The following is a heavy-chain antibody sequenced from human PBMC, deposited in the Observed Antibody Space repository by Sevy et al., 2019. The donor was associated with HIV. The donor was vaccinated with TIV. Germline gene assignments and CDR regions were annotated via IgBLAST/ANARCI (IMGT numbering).Heavy chain of an antibody. J-gene: IGHJ3*02. CDR1: GGSISSGSYY. V-gene: IGHV4-61*02. CDR3: ASVYSGSYYEDWDAFDI. Sequence: SETLSLTCTVSGGSISSGSYYWSWIRQPAGKGLEWIGRIYTSGSTNYNPSLKSRVTISVDTSKNQFSLKLSSVTAADTAVYYCASVYSGSYYEDWDAFDIWGQGTMVTVSS. D-gene: IGHD1-26*01. CDR2: IYTSGST.